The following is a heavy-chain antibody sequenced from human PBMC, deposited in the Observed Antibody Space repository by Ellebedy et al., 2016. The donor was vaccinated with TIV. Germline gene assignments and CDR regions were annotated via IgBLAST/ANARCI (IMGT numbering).Heavy chain of an antibody. V-gene: IGHV4-59*12. CDR3: ARTISGDYATDY. CDR2: IYNSENT. J-gene: IGHJ4*02. CDR1: GGSIRSYY. D-gene: IGHD4-17*01. Sequence: MPSETLSLTCTVSGGSIRSYYWSWIRQPPGQGLEWIGYIYNSENTNYNPSLKSRVTISVDTSKNQFSLILSSVTAADTAVYYCARTISGDYATDYWGQGTPVTVSS.